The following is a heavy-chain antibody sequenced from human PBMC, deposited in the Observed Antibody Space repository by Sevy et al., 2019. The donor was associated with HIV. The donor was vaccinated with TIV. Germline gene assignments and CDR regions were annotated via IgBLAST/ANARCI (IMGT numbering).Heavy chain of an antibody. CDR3: ARDGRGICASDI. V-gene: IGHV3-23*01. Sequence: GGSLRLSCTASEFTFGSHAVSWVRQAPGKGLEWVSAISGNGEDTHYADSVRGRFTISRDNFKNTLYLQMNSLRAEDTALYYCARDGRGICASDIWGQGTMVTVSS. J-gene: IGHJ3*02. D-gene: IGHD1-26*01. CDR1: EFTFGSHA. CDR2: ISGNGEDT.